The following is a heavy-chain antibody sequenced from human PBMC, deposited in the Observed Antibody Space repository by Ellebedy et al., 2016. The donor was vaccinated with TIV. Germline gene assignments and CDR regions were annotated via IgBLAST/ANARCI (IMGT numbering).Heavy chain of an antibody. V-gene: IGHV1-8*01. J-gene: IGHJ4*02. CDR2: MNPNSGKK. Sequence: AASVKVSCKASGYTFTSYDINWVRQATGQGLEWMGWMNPNSGKKGYAQKFQGRVTMTRNTSISTAYMELRSLRSEDTAIYFCARLGDYSNYEGDHWGQGTLVTVSS. D-gene: IGHD4-11*01. CDR3: ARLGDYSNYEGDH. CDR1: GYTFTSYD.